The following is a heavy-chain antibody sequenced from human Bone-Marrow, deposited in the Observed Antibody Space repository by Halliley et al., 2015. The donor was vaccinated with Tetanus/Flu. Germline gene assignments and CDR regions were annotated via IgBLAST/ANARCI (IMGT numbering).Heavy chain of an antibody. Sequence: VSSFRGSDDDTYYADPVKGRFPIPRDSSKSTLYLQMTSLRATDSAVYYCASRRSVGTTYFDFWGQGTLVTVSS. CDR3: ASRRSVGTTYFDF. J-gene: IGHJ4*02. CDR2: FRGSDDDT. V-gene: IGHV3-23*01. D-gene: IGHD1-26*01.